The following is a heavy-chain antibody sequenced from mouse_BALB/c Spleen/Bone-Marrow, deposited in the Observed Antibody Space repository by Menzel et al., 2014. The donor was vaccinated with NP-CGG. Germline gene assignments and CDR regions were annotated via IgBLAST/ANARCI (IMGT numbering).Heavy chain of an antibody. CDR2: IWGDGST. CDR1: GFSLTGYG. V-gene: IGHV2-6-7*01. D-gene: IGHD2-10*02. CDR3: ARREYGNYVAY. J-gene: IGHJ3*01. Sequence: VQLQQSGPGLVAPSQSLSITCTVSGFSLTGYGVNWVRQPPGMGLERLGMIWGDGSTDYNSALKSRLSISKDNSKSQVFLKMDSLQTDDTARYYCARREYGNYVAYWGQGTLVTVSA.